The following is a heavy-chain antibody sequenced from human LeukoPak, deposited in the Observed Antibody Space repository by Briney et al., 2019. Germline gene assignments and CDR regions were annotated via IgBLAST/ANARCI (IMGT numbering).Heavy chain of an antibody. Sequence: GGSLRLSCAASEFTFSSSAMHWVRQAPGKGLEWVAVISYDGSNKYYADSVKGRFTISRDNSKNTLYLQMNSLRAEDTAVYYCAKDSVIIIVAGNWFDPWGQGTLVTVSS. CDR2: ISYDGSNK. D-gene: IGHD3-3*01. CDR1: EFTFSSSA. J-gene: IGHJ5*02. CDR3: AKDSVIIIVAGNWFDP. V-gene: IGHV3-30-3*01.